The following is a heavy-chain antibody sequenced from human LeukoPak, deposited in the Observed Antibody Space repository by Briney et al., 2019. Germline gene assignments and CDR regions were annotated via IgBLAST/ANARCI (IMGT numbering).Heavy chain of an antibody. Sequence: PSETLSLTCTVSGVSISSGGYYWRWIRQHPGKGLEWIGYIYYSGSTYYNPSLKSRVTISVDTSKNQFSLKLSSVTAADTAVYYCARDQRGHDYSNWFDPWGQGTLVTVSS. CDR1: GVSISSGGYY. CDR3: ARDQRGHDYSNWFDP. D-gene: IGHD4-11*01. CDR2: IYYSGST. V-gene: IGHV4-31*03. J-gene: IGHJ5*02.